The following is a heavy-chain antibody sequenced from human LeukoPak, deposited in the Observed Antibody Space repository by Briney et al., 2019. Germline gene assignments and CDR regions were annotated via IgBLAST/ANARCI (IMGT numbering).Heavy chain of an antibody. Sequence: PSETLSLTCTVSGGSISSGDCYWSWIRQPPGKGLEWIGYIYYSGSTYYNPSLKSRVTISVDTSKNQFSLKLSSVTAADTAVYYCARVVAGPKYHDILTGSLYYFDYWGQGTLVTVSS. D-gene: IGHD3-9*01. V-gene: IGHV4-30-4*01. CDR3: ARVVAGPKYHDILTGSLYYFDY. CDR1: GGSISSGDCY. J-gene: IGHJ4*02. CDR2: IYYSGST.